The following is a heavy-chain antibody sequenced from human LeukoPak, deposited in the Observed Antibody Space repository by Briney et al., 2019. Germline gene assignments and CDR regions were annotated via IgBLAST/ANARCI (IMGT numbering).Heavy chain of an antibody. CDR2: FDPEDGET. V-gene: IGHV1-24*01. CDR1: GYTLTELS. J-gene: IGHJ5*02. CDR3: ARDRMDSSSWATAYWFDP. D-gene: IGHD6-13*01. Sequence: ASVKVSCKVSGYTLTELSMHWVRQAPGKGLEWMGGFDPEDGETIYAQKFQGRVTMTRDTSTSTVYMELSSLRSEDTAVYYCARDRMDSSSWATAYWFDPWGQGTLVTVSS.